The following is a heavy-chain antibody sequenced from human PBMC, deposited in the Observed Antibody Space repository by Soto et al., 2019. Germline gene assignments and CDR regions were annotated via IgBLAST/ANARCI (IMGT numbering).Heavy chain of an antibody. CDR2: ISAYNGNT. CDR1: GYTFTSYG. J-gene: IGHJ4*02. CDR3: ARDRPRDGYNSQMDY. D-gene: IGHD5-12*01. V-gene: IGHV1-18*04. Sequence: QVQLVQSGAEVKKPGASVKVSCKASGYTFTSYGISWVRQAPGQGLEWMGWISAYNGNTNYAQKLPGRVTMTTDTSTSTGYMELRSLRSDDTAVYYCARDRPRDGYNSQMDYWGQGTLGTVSS.